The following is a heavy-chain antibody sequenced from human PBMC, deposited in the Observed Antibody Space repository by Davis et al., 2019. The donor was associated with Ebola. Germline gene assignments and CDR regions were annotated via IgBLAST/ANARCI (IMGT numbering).Heavy chain of an antibody. Sequence: GGSLRLSCVTSCLTFGSYAMTWVRQAPGKGLAWVSAISGGGGTTYYAPSVKGRFTISRDNAKSSLFLDMNSLRVEDTAVYYCALVDTAMAWGRGTLVTVS. CDR3: ALVDTAMA. CDR1: CLTFGSYA. CDR2: ISGGGGTT. J-gene: IGHJ4*02. D-gene: IGHD5-18*01. V-gene: IGHV3-23*01.